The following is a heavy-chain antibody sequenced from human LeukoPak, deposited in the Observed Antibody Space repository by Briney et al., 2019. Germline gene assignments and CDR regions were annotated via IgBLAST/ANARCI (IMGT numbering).Heavy chain of an antibody. CDR2: ISYDGSYK. D-gene: IGHD3-9*01. J-gene: IGHJ5*02. CDR1: GFTFSSYA. V-gene: IGHV3-30-3*01. Sequence: GGSLRLSCAASGFTFSSYAMHWVRQAPGKGLEWVAVISYDGSYKYYADSVKGRFTISRDNSKNTLYLQMNSLRAEDTAVYYYAREGCDILCGGGLRGWFDPWGQGTLVTVSS. CDR3: AREGCDILCGGGLRGWFDP.